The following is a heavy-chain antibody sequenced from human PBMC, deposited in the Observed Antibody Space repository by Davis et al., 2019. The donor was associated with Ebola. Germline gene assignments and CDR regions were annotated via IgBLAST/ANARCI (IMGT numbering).Heavy chain of an antibody. J-gene: IGHJ6*02. CDR2: FDPEDGET. CDR3: ATGASGMGAYYYGMDV. V-gene: IGHV1-24*01. D-gene: IGHD1-26*01. CDR1: GYTLTELS. Sequence: ASVKVSCKVSGYTLTELSMHWVRQAPGKGLAWMGGFDPEDGETIYAQKFQGRVTMTEDTSTDTAYMELSSLRSEDTAVYYCATGASGMGAYYYGMDVWGQGTTVTVSS.